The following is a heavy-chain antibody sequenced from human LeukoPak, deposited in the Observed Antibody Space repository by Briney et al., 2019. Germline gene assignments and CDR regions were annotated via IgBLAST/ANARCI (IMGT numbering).Heavy chain of an antibody. D-gene: IGHD6-13*01. CDR2: IYYSGST. Sequence: SETLSLTCTVSGGSLSRYYWSWIRQPPGKGLEWVGYIYYSGSTNYNPSLKTRVTISVAPSKNQFSLKLSSVTAADTAVYYCAGALAAAGTSFDYWGQGTLVTVSS. CDR3: AGALAAAGTSFDY. V-gene: IGHV4-59*08. CDR1: GGSLSRYY. J-gene: IGHJ4*02.